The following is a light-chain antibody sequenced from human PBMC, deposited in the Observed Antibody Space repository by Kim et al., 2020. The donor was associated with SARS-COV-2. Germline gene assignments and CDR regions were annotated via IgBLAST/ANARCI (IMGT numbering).Light chain of an antibody. CDR3: QTWGTGIWV. CDR2: LYSAGSH. V-gene: IGLV4-69*01. CDR1: SGHRSYA. Sequence: ASVKLTRTHNSGHRSYAIAGHQQQPEKGPRYLMKLYSAGSHYKGDGIPDRFSGSSSGAEYYLTISSLQSEDEADYYCQTWGTGIWVFGGGTKLTVL. J-gene: IGLJ3*02.